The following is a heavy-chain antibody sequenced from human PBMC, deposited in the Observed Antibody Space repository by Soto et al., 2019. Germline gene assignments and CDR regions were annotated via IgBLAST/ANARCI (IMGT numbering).Heavy chain of an antibody. Sequence: GGSRRLSCAASGFTFNSYSMKWVPQAPGKGLEWVSSISSSISYIYYADSVKGRFTISRDNAKNSLYLQMNSLRAEDTAVYYCARDMEPIAAAPFDYWGQGTLVTVSS. J-gene: IGHJ4*02. CDR1: GFTFNSYS. V-gene: IGHV3-21*01. CDR3: ARDMEPIAAAPFDY. D-gene: IGHD6-13*01. CDR2: ISSSISYI.